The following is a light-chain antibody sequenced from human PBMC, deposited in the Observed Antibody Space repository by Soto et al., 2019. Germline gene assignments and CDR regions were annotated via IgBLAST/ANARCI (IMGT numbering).Light chain of an antibody. CDR1: TGPVTSGHY. Sequence: QAVVTQEPSLTVSPGGTVTLTCGSSTGPVTSGHYPFWFQQKAGQAPRTLIYDTNRTHPWTPGRFSGSLFGDRAALTLSGAQPEDEAAYYCLLSYSGARGVFGGGTKLTVL. CDR3: LLSYSGARGV. J-gene: IGLJ3*02. V-gene: IGLV7-46*01. CDR2: DTN.